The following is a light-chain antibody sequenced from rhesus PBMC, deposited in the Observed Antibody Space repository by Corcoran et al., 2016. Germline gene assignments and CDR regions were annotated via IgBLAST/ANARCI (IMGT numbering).Light chain of an antibody. CDR1: SSDIGYYNY. J-gene: IGLJ1*01. CDR3: SSYAGNNIYI. Sequence: QAALTQPRSVSGYPGQSVTISCTGTSSDIGYYNYVSWYQQHPDPAPTLMISEVSKRPSGVSDRFSGSKSGNPASLPISGLQAEDEADYHCSSYAGNNIYIFGAGTRLTVL. V-gene: IGLV2-32*02. CDR2: EVS.